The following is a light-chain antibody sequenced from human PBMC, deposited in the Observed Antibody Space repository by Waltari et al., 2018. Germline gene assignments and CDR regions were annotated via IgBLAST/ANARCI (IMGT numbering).Light chain of an antibody. CDR3: SSDAGSNTLL. CDR1: SSDIGGYDY. CDR2: EVT. J-gene: IGLJ2*01. Sequence: QSALTQPPSASGSPGQSVTISCTGTSSDIGGYDYVSWYQRHPGKAPKLIIYEVTKRPSGIPGRVSASKAGKTASLTVSGLQADDEADYFCSSDAGSNTLLFGGGTKLTVL. V-gene: IGLV2-8*01.